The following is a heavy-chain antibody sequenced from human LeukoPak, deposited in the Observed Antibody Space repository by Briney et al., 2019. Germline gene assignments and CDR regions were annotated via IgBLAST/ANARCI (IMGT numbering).Heavy chain of an antibody. V-gene: IGHV4-4*07. J-gene: IGHJ5*02. CDR2: IYTSGST. CDR3: ATRPLGALENWFDP. Sequence: SETLSLTCTVSGGSISSYYWSWIRQPAGKGLEWIGRIYTSGSTNYNPSLKSRVTMSVDTSKNQFSLKLSSVTAADTAVYYCATRPLGALENWFDPWGQGTLVTVSS. CDR1: GGSISSYY. D-gene: IGHD4-23*01.